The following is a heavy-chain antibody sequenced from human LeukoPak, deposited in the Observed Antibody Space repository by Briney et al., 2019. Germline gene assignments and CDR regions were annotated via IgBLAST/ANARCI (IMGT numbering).Heavy chain of an antibody. Sequence: GGSPRLSCAASGFTFTSYAMSWVRQAPGRGLEWVSAISNSGSNTYYADSVKGRFTISRDNSKNTLYLQMNSLRAEDTAVYYCASRHIYGDFGRLDAFDLWGQGTMLTVSS. CDR2: ISNSGSNT. J-gene: IGHJ3*01. CDR1: GFTFTSYA. V-gene: IGHV3-23*01. CDR3: ASRHIYGDFGRLDAFDL. D-gene: IGHD4-17*01.